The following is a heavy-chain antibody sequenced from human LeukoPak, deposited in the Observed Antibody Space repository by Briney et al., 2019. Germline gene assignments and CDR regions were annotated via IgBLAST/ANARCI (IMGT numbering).Heavy chain of an antibody. V-gene: IGHV1-8*01. CDR2: MNPNSGNT. J-gene: IGHJ5*02. D-gene: IGHD3-10*01. Sequence: ASVKVSCKASGYTFTSYDINWVRQATGQGLEWMGWMNPNSGNTGYTQKFQGRVTMTRNTSISTAYMELSSLRSEDTAVYYCARAFSYGSGGNWFDPWGQGTLVTVSS. CDR3: ARAFSYGSGGNWFDP. CDR1: GYTFTSYD.